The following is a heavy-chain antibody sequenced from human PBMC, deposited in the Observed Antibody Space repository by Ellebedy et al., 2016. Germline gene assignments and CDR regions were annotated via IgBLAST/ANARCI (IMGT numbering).Heavy chain of an antibody. V-gene: IGHV3-11*01. D-gene: IGHD6-19*01. J-gene: IGHJ4*02. CDR3: TKVGNGWSSDY. CDR2: ISDAGTVM. CDR1: GFIFRDYT. Sequence: GGSLRLSXGGSGFIFRDYTMNWVRQAPGKGLEWVSFISDAGTVMLHADSVRGRFTISRDNAKRSVYLQMNSLRVEDTAVYYCTKVGNGWSSDYWGQGTLVTVSS.